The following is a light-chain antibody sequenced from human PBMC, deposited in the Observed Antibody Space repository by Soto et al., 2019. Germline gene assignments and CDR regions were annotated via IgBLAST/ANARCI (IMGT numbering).Light chain of an antibody. CDR2: GAS. J-gene: IGKJ2*01. CDR1: QSVSSNY. CDR3: HQFGISPFT. V-gene: IGKV3-20*01. Sequence: EIILTQSPGTLSLSPGERATLSCRASQSVSSNYLGWYQQKPGQAPRLLIYGASSRATGIPDRFSGSGSGTDFTLTISRLEPEDVAVYYCHQFGISPFTFGQGNKLEIK.